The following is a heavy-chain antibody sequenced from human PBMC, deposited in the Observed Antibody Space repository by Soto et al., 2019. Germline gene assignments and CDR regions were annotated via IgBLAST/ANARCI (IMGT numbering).Heavy chain of an antibody. D-gene: IGHD5-12*01. CDR2: ISAYNGNT. J-gene: IGHJ4*02. V-gene: IGHV1-18*01. Sequence: ASVKVSCKASGYTFTSYGISWVRQTPGQGLEWMGWISAYNGNTNYAQKLQGRVTMTTDTSTSTAYMELRSLRSDDTAVYYCARDLEVVATANTDYWGQGTLVTVSS. CDR3: ARDLEVVATANTDY. CDR1: GYTFTSYG.